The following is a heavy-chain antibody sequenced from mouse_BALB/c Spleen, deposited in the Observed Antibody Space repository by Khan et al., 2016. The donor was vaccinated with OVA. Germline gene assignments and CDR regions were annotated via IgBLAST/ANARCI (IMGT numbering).Heavy chain of an antibody. V-gene: IGHV1-7*01. CDR3: ARDRIDY. J-gene: IGHJ2*01. CDR1: GYTFTSYW. CDR2: INPTSGYT. Sequence: LEVSGAELAKPGASVKMSCKASGYTFTSYWMHWIKQRPGQGLEWIGYINPTSGYTDYNQKFKDKATLTADKSSSTAYMQLSSLTSDGSAVYYCARDRIDYWGQGTALTVSS.